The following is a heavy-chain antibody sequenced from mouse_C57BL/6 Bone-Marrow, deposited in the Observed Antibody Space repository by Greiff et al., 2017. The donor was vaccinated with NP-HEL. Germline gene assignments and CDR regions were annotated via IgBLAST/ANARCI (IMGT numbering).Heavy chain of an antibody. V-gene: IGHV1-26*01. CDR1: GYTFTDYY. D-gene: IGHD1-1*01. Sequence: EVQLQQSGPELVKPGASVKISCKASGYTFTDYYMNWVKQSHGKSLEWIGDINPNNGGTSYNQKFKGKATLTVDKSSSTAYMELRSLTSEDSAVYYCARSKANYYGSGGDAMDYWGQGTSVTVSS. CDR2: INPNNGGT. J-gene: IGHJ4*01. CDR3: ARSKANYYGSGGDAMDY.